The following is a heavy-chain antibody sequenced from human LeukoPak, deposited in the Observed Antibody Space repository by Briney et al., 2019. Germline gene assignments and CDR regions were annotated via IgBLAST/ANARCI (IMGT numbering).Heavy chain of an antibody. CDR1: GGSISSHY. Sequence: SETLSLTCTVSGGSISSHYWSWIRQPPGKGLEWIGYIYYSGSTNYNPSLKSRVTISVDTSKNQFSLKLSSVTAADTAVYYCAGVNSSSWYWGRTYNWFDPWGQGTLVTVSS. V-gene: IGHV4-59*11. D-gene: IGHD6-13*01. CDR3: AGVNSSSWYWGRTYNWFDP. J-gene: IGHJ5*02. CDR2: IYYSGST.